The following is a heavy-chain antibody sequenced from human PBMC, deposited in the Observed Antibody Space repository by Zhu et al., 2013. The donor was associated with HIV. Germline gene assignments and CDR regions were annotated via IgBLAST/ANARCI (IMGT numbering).Heavy chain of an antibody. D-gene: IGHD6-6*01. CDR2: ILPTFGIT. Sequence: QVQLVQSGAEVKKPGSSVKVSCKASGGTFSTYAISWVREAPGQGLEWMGGILPTFGITNIAQRFQGRVTISADKSTSTAYMDLTSLTSEDTAVYYCARDRSWHKTSSPSSPGYGMDVWAKGPRSPSP. J-gene: IGHJ6*02. V-gene: IGHV1-69*17. CDR1: GGTFSTYA. CDR3: ARDRSWHKTSSPSSPGYGMDV.